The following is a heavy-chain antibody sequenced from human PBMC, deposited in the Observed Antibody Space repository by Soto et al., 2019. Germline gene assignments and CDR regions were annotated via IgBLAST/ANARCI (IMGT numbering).Heavy chain of an antibody. Sequence: QVQLEQSGAEVKKPGASVKVSCRASGYTFINFHVHWVRQAPGQGPEWMGIINPNGGSATYAPKFQGRITMTRDTSTSTIYMELSSLRSQDTAMYYCARGDGYKYFDYWGQGTLVTVSS. V-gene: IGHV1-46*01. D-gene: IGHD5-12*01. J-gene: IGHJ4*02. CDR3: ARGDGYKYFDY. CDR2: INPNGGSA. CDR1: GYTFINFH.